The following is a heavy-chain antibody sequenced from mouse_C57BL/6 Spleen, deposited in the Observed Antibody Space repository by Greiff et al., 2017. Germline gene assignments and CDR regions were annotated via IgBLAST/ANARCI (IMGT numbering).Heavy chain of an antibody. CDR3: ARGADYDVWFAY. J-gene: IGHJ3*01. CDR1: GFTFTDYY. D-gene: IGHD2-4*01. Sequence: EVKLVESGGGLVQPGGSLSLSCAASGFTFTDYYMSWVRQPPGKALEWLGFIRNKANGYTTEYSASVKGRFTISRDNSQSILYLQMNALRAEDSATYYCARGADYDVWFAYWGQGTLVTVAA. CDR2: IRNKANGYTT. V-gene: IGHV7-3*01.